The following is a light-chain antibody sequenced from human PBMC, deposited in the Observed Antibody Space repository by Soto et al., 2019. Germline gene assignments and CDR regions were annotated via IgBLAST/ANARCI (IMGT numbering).Light chain of an antibody. V-gene: IGKV3-20*01. CDR2: DAS. Sequence: EIVLTQSPGTLSLSPGGRVTLSCRASQSISSSHLAWYQQRPGQAPRLLIYDASNRATGISDRFTGSGSGTDFTLTITRLEPEDFAVYYCQQYHSSPRTFGPGTRWIS. J-gene: IGKJ1*01. CDR3: QQYHSSPRT. CDR1: QSISSSH.